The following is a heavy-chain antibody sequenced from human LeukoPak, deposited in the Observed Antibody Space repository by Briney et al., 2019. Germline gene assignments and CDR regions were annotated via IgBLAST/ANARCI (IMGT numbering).Heavy chain of an antibody. CDR3: ASRGVGATGY. CDR1: GVTVSSNY. Sequence: GGSLRLSCAASGVTVSSNYMSWVRQAPGKGLEWVSAISGSGGSTYYADSVKGRFTISRDNSKNTLYLQMNSLRAEDTAVYYCASRGVGATGYWGQGTLVTVSS. D-gene: IGHD1-26*01. V-gene: IGHV3-23*01. J-gene: IGHJ4*02. CDR2: ISGSGGST.